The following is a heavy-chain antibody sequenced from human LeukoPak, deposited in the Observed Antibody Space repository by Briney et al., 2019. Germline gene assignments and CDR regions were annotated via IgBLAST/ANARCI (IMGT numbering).Heavy chain of an antibody. D-gene: IGHD2-8*01. V-gene: IGHV1-18*01. J-gene: IGHJ4*02. CDR1: GYTFTSYG. CDR2: ISAYNGNT. Sequence: ASVKVSCKASGYTFTSYGISWVRQAPEQGLEWMGWISAYNGNTNYAQKLQGRVTMTTDTSTSTAYTELRSLRSDDTAVYYYARDRGPYCTNGVCDFDYWGQGTLVTVSS. CDR3: ARDRGPYCTNGVCDFDY.